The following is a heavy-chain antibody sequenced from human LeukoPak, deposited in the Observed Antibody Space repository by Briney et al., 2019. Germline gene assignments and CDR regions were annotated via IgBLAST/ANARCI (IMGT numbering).Heavy chain of an antibody. CDR3: ARWKWTNHFDY. J-gene: IGHJ4*02. CDR2: ISSSGSTI. V-gene: IGHV3-48*03. D-gene: IGHD2-8*01. CDR1: GFTFSSYE. Sequence: GGSLRLSCAASGFTFSSYEMDWVRQAPGKGLEWVSYISSSGSTIYYADSVKGRFTISRDNARNSLYLQMNSLRAEDTAVYYCARWKWTNHFDYWGQGTLVTVSS.